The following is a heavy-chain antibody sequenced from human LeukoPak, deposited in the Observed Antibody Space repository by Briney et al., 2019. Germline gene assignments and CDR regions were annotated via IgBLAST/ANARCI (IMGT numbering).Heavy chain of an antibody. V-gene: IGHV1-2*02. CDR3: ARARDRNLWFGELSY. D-gene: IGHD3-10*01. CDR2: INPNSGGT. J-gene: IGHJ4*02. Sequence: GASVKVSCKASGYTFTGYYMHWVRQAPGQGLEWMGWINPNSGGTNYAQKFQGRVTMTRDTSISTAYMELSRLRSDDTAVYYCARARDRNLWFGELSYWGQGTLVTVSS. CDR1: GYTFTGYY.